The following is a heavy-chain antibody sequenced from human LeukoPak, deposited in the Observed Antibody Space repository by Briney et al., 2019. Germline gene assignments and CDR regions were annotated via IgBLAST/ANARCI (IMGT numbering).Heavy chain of an antibody. D-gene: IGHD4-17*01. CDR3: AHYGDYRFLYYFDC. CDR2: IYWNDNK. Sequence: SGPTLVNPTQTLTLTCTFSGFSLSTSGVGVGWIRQPPGKALEWLALIYWNDNKLYSPSLKSRLTITKDTSNNQVVLTMTNMDPVDTATYYCAHYGDYRFLYYFDCWGQGTLVTVSS. CDR1: GFSLSTSGVG. J-gene: IGHJ4*02. V-gene: IGHV2-5*01.